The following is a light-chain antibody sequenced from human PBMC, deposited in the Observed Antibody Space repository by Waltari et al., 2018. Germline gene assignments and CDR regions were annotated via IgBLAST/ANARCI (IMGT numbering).Light chain of an antibody. Sequence: QSALTQPASVSGSPGQSITISCTGTSSDVGSYNLVSWYQQHPGKAPELMIYEVSKRPSGVSNRFSGSKSGNTASLTISGLQAEDEADYYCCSYAGSVWVFGGGTKLTVL. CDR3: CSYAGSVWV. CDR2: EVS. CDR1: SSDVGSYNL. V-gene: IGLV2-23*02. J-gene: IGLJ3*02.